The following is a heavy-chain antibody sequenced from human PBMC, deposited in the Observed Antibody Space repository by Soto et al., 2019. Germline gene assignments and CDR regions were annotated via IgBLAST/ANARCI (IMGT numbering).Heavy chain of an antibody. Sequence: QVQLVQAGAEVKKPGASVKVSCKASGYTFTSYGISWVRQAPGQGLECVAWISAHNGNTNYAQKFQGRVTMTTDTSTSTAYLELKGLTSDDTAVYYCATDRGIVATLPGNHYYGTDVWGQGTTVTVS. CDR1: GYTFTSYG. J-gene: IGHJ6*02. D-gene: IGHD5-12*01. CDR2: ISAHNGNT. CDR3: ATDRGIVATLPGNHYYGTDV. V-gene: IGHV1-18*01.